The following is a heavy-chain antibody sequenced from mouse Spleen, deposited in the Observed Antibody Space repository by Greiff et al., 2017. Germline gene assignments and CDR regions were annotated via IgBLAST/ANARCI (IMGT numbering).Heavy chain of an antibody. V-gene: IGHV5-9*01. Sequence: EVMLVESGGGLVKLGGSLKLSCAASGFTFSSYAMSWVRQTPEKRLEWVATISSGGGNTYYPDSVKGRFTISRDNAKNTLYLQMSSLKSEDTAMYHCARHADYGNYLWYFDVWGAGTTVTVSS. J-gene: IGHJ1*01. D-gene: IGHD2-1*01. CDR3: ARHADYGNYLWYFDV. CDR1: GFTFSSYA. CDR2: ISSGGGNT.